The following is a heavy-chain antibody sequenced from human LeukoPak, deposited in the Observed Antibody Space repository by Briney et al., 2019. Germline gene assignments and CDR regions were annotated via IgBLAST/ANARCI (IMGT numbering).Heavy chain of an antibody. CDR3: VVRRRFWSGYPPKYNWFDP. Sequence: GGSLRLSCAASGFTFSSYGMHWVRQAPGKGLEWVAFIRYDGSNKYYADSVKGRFTISRDNSKNTLYLQMNSLRAEDTAVYYCVVRRRFWSGYPPKYNWFDPWGQGTLVTVSS. CDR1: GFTFSSYG. CDR2: IRYDGSNK. D-gene: IGHD3-3*01. V-gene: IGHV3-30*02. J-gene: IGHJ5*02.